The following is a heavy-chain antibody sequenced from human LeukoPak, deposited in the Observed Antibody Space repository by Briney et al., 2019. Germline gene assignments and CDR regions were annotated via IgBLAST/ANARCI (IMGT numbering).Heavy chain of an antibody. Sequence: NAGVSLRLSCAASGFTFNDYHMSWLRQAPGKGLMGVSYISGSGSTIYYADSVRGRFTISRDNAKNSLYLQMNSLRAEDTAVYYCARDPEGYSSSWYFDYWGQGTLVTVSS. CDR1: GFTFNDYH. V-gene: IGHV3-11*01. D-gene: IGHD6-13*01. CDR2: ISGSGSTI. CDR3: ARDPEGYSSSWYFDY. J-gene: IGHJ4*02.